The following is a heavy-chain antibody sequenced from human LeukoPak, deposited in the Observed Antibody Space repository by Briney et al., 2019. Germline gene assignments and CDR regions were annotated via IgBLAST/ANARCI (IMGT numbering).Heavy chain of an antibody. Sequence: PSETLSLTCTVSGGSISSSSYYWGWIRQPPGKGLEWIGSIYYSGSTYYNPSLKSRVTISVDTSKNQFSLELSSVTAADTAVYYCAREEGIAAAGTWFDPWGQGTLVTVSS. V-gene: IGHV4-39*07. J-gene: IGHJ5*02. CDR3: AREEGIAAAGTWFDP. D-gene: IGHD6-13*01. CDR1: GGSISSSSYY. CDR2: IYYSGST.